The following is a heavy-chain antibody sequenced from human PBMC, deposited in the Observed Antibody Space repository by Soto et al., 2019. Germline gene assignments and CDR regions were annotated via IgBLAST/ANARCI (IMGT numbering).Heavy chain of an antibody. J-gene: IGHJ6*03. D-gene: IGHD3-9*01. CDR3: ARDDYDILSYYYMDV. V-gene: IGHV1-3*01. CDR1: GYTFTSYA. Sequence: QVQLVQSGAEVKKPGASVKVSCKASGYTFTSYAMHWVRKAPGQRLEWMGWLNAGNGNTKYSQKFQGRVTITRDTSASTAYMELSSLRSEDTAVYYCARDDYDILSYYYMDVWGKGTTVTVSS. CDR2: LNAGNGNT.